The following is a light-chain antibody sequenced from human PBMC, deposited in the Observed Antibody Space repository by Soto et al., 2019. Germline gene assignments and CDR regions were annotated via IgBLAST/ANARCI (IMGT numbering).Light chain of an antibody. CDR2: RDS. CDR1: NIGMKN. Sequence: SYELTQPLSVSVALGQTARITCGGNNIGMKNVHWYQQKPGQAPVLVIYRDSNRPSGIPERFSGSNSGNTATLTISRAQAGDEADYYCQLWDSSTVFGGGTQLTVL. V-gene: IGLV3-9*01. CDR3: QLWDSSTV. J-gene: IGLJ2*01.